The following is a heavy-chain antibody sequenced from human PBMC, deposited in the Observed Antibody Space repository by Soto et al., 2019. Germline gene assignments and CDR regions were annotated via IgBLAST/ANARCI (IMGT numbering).Heavy chain of an antibody. V-gene: IGHV2-5*01. CDR2: MYWNDDK. D-gene: IGHD3-22*01. J-gene: IGHJ4*02. CDR1: GFSLSTSGVG. CDR3: AHRVRSGYYLPFDY. Sequence: QITLKESGPTLVNPTQTLTLTCTFSGFSLSTSGVGVGWIRQPPGTALEWLALMYWNDDKRYSPSLKSRLTITKHPSKNQVVLTVTNMDPVDTATYYCAHRVRSGYYLPFDYWGQGTLVTVAS.